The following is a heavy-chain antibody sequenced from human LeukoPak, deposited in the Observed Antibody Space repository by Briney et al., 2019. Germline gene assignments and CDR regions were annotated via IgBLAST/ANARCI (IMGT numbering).Heavy chain of an antibody. D-gene: IGHD4-17*01. Sequence: ASVKVSCKASGYTFTGYYMHWVRQAPGQGLEWMGWVNPNGGATNYAQKFQGRGTMTRDTSISTAYMELSRLRPDDTAVYYCARAAVTTLPYFDYWGQGTLVTVSS. CDR2: VNPNGGAT. CDR3: ARAAVTTLPYFDY. CDR1: GYTFTGYY. J-gene: IGHJ4*02. V-gene: IGHV1-2*02.